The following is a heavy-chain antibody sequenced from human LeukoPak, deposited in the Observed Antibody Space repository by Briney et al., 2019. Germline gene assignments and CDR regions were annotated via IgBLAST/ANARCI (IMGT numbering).Heavy chain of an antibody. CDR3: ARLFQRNELNYSGSSGYSLGY. J-gene: IGHJ4*02. CDR2: MNPKSGNT. Sequence: ASVKVSCKASGYTFTSYDINGVRQATGQGLEWMGWMNPKSGNTGYAQKFHGRITITRNTSIRTAYMELSSLRSEDTAVYYCARLFQRNELNYSGSSGYSLGYWGQGTLVTVSS. CDR1: GYTFTSYD. D-gene: IGHD3-22*01. V-gene: IGHV1-8*03.